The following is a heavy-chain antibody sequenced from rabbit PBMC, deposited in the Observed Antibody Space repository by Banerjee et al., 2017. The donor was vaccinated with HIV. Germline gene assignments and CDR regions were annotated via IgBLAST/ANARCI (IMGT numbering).Heavy chain of an antibody. D-gene: IGHD2-1*01. J-gene: IGHJ3*01. CDR2: ISAGSSGST. CDR3: ARQSNDDTGDYNL. V-gene: IGHV1S45*01. Sequence: QQQLEESGGGLVKPGGTLTLTCKASGISFSSNYYMCWVRQAPGKGLEWIACISAGSSGSTYYASWAKGRFTISKTSSTVTLQMTSLTAADTATYFCARQSNDDTGDYNLWGQGTLVTVS. CDR1: GISFSSNYY.